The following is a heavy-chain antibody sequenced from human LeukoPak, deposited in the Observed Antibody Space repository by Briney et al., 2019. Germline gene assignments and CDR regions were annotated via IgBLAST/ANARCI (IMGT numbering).Heavy chain of an antibody. J-gene: IGHJ3*02. V-gene: IGHV3-30*03. CDR3: ARDRPMIVVADAFDI. Sequence: GGTLRLSCAASGFTFSSYGMSWVRQAPGKGLEWVAVISYDGSNKYYADSVKGRFTISRDNSKNTLYLQMNSLRPEDTAVYYCARDRPMIVVADAFDIWGQGTMVTVFS. CDR2: ISYDGSNK. CDR1: GFTFSSYG. D-gene: IGHD3-22*01.